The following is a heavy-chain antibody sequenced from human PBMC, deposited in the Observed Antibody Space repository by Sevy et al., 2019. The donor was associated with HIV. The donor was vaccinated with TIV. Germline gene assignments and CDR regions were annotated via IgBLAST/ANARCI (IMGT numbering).Heavy chain of an antibody. J-gene: IGHJ1*01. CDR3: ARRLAAAGGGNEYFQP. CDR1: GGSINNKAYY. D-gene: IGHD6-13*01. CDR2: MSYNGNS. V-gene: IGHV4-39*01. Sequence: SETLSITCTVSGGSINNKAYYWAWIRQPPGKGLEWIGSMSYNGNSYYNPSLNCRVTISLDTSKNQFSLRLTFVTAADTAVYYCARRLAAAGGGNEYFQPWGQGTLVTVSS.